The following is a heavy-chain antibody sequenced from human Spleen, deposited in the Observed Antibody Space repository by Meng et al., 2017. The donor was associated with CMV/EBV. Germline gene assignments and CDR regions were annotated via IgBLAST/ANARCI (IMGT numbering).Heavy chain of an antibody. Sequence: SGYTFTGYYMHWVRQTPGQGLEWMGWIIPSSGDTHYAQKFQGRVTMTRDTSISTAYMELSRLRSDDTAVYYCARDPTDPEGGYYFDYWGQGTLVTVSS. V-gene: IGHV1-2*02. J-gene: IGHJ4*02. D-gene: IGHD1-1*01. CDR3: ARDPTDPEGGYYFDY. CDR2: IIPSSGDT. CDR1: GYTFTGYY.